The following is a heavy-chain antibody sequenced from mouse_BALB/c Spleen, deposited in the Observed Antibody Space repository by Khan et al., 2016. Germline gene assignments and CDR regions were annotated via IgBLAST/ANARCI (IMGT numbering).Heavy chain of an antibody. CDR2: IDPENGDT. V-gene: IGHV14-4*02. J-gene: IGHJ2*01. Sequence: VQLQQSGAELVRSGASVKLSCTASVFNIKDYYMHWVKQRPEQGLEWIGWIDPENGDTEYAPKFQGKATMTADTSSNAAYLQFSSLTSEHSAVYYCNAIYYGNDVYFDYWGQGTTLTVSS. D-gene: IGHD2-2*01. CDR3: NAIYYGNDVYFDY. CDR1: VFNIKDYY.